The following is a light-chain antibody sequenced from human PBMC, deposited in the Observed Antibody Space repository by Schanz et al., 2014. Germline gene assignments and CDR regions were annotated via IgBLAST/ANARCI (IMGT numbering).Light chain of an antibody. Sequence: EIVLTQSPGTLSLSPGERATLSCRASQSVSSSYLAWYQQKPGQAPRLLIFGASTRATGIPARFSGSGSGTEFTLTISSLEPEDFAVYYCQRRNNWPPAVTFGQGTKVEVK. V-gene: IGKV3D-20*02. CDR2: GAS. J-gene: IGKJ1*01. CDR1: QSVSSSY. CDR3: QRRNNWPPAVT.